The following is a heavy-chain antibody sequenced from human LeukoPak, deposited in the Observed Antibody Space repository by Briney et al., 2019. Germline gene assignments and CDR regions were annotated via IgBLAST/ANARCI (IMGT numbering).Heavy chain of an antibody. CDR3: ARSNNSWAPLDY. V-gene: IGHV3-21*06. D-gene: IGHD6-13*01. CDR2: ISSGNTYI. Sequence: GGSLRLSCAASGFAFSPYTMNWVRQAPGKGLEWVSSISSGNTYIYYADSLKGRFTISRDDAKNSLYLQMNSLRAEDTAVYYCARSNNSWAPLDYWGQGTLVTVSS. CDR1: GFAFSPYT. J-gene: IGHJ4*02.